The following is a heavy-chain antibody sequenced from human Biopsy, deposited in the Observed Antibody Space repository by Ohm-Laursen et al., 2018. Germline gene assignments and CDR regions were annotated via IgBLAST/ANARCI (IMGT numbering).Heavy chain of an antibody. CDR1: GYSVTNDYY. D-gene: IGHD5-12*01. CDR2: IYYDGIT. V-gene: IGHV4-38-2*01. J-gene: IGHJ6*02. Sequence: TLSLTCAVSGYSVTNDYYWGWIRQPPGKGLEWIGNIYYDGITYYNPSLKSRVAMSVDTSKNQFSLRLTSVTAADTAVHYCARVAGGYAYYYGMDVWGQGTTVIVSS. CDR3: ARVAGGYAYYYGMDV.